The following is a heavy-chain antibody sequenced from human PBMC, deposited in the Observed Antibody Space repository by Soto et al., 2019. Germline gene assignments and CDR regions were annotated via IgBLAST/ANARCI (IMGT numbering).Heavy chain of an antibody. V-gene: IGHV3-30-3*01. D-gene: IGHD3-22*01. J-gene: IGHJ3*02. CDR3: AREGDDSSGYYFGNDAFDI. Sequence: GSLRLSCAASGFTFSSYAMHWVRQAPGKGLEWVAVISYDGSNKYYADSVKGRFTISRDNSKNTLYLQMNSLRAEDTAVYYCAREGDDSSGYYFGNDAFDIWGQGTMVTVSS. CDR2: ISYDGSNK. CDR1: GFTFSSYA.